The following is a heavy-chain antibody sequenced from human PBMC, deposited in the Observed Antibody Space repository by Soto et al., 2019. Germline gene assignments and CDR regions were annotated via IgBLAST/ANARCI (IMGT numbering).Heavy chain of an antibody. CDR1: GFSFSTYG. Sequence: QVHLVESGGGVVQPGRSLRLSCAASGFSFSTYGMHWVRQAPGQGLEWMGWISAYNGNTNYAQKLQGRVTMTTDTSTNTAYMELRSLRSDDTAVYYCARDSPPNYLWGQGTLVTVPS. J-gene: IGHJ5*02. CDR3: ARDSPPNYL. CDR2: ISAYNGNT. V-gene: IGHV1-18*01. D-gene: IGHD7-27*01.